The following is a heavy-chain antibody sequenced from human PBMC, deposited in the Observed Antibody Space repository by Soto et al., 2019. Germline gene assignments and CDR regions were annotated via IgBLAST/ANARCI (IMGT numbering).Heavy chain of an antibody. V-gene: IGHV3-23*01. Sequence: EVQLLESGGGLVQPGWSLRLSCAASGFTFSSYAMSWDRQAPGKGLEWVSAISGSGGSTYYADSVKGRFTISRDNSKNTLYLQMNSRRAEDTAVYYCAKASDCSGGSCYFPLGNWGQGTLVTVSS. D-gene: IGHD2-15*01. CDR1: GFTFSSYA. J-gene: IGHJ4*02. CDR2: ISGSGGST. CDR3: AKASDCSGGSCYFPLGN.